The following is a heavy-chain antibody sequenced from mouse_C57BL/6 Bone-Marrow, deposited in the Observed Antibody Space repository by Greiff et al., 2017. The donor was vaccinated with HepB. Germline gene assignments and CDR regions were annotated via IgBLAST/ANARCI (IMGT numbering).Heavy chain of an antibody. CDR2: INPGSGGT. V-gene: IGHV1-54*01. D-gene: IGHD2-2*01. CDR3: AMIYYGYGRYFGY. CDR1: GYAFTNYL. J-gene: IGHJ2*01. Sequence: VQLQQSGAELVRPGTSVKVSCKASGYAFTNYLIEWVKQRPGQGLEWIGVINPGSGGTNYNEKFKGKATLTADKSSSTAYMQLSSLTSEDSAVYFCAMIYYGYGRYFGYWGQGTTLTVSS.